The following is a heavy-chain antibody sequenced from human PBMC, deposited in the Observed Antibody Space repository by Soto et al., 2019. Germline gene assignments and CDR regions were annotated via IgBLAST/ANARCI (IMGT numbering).Heavy chain of an antibody. CDR3: ARAVRITTAGPRPYDY. V-gene: IGHV1-69*12. J-gene: IGHJ4*02. CDR1: GDTFNSYA. CDR2: MIPIFGAA. D-gene: IGHD6-13*01. Sequence: QVQLMQSGAEVKKPGSSVKVSCKASGDTFNSYALNWVRQAPGQGLEWMGGMIPIFGAANYAQKFQGRVTITADESTSTVYMEMRSLRSDDTAVFYCARAVRITTAGPRPYDYWGQGTLVTASS.